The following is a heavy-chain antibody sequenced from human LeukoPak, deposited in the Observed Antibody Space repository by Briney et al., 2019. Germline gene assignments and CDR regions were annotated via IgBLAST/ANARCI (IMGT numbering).Heavy chain of an antibody. CDR1: GFTFSSYT. CDR3: AASLPNIVVVPATKGPFGY. V-gene: IGHV3-23*01. J-gene: IGHJ4*02. Sequence: GGSLRLSCAASGFTFSSYTMSWVRQAPGKGLEWVSGVSGSGGNIHYADSVKGRFTISRDNSKNTLYLQMNSLRAEDPAVYYCAASLPNIVVVPATKGPFGYWGQGALVTVSS. CDR2: VSGSGGNI. D-gene: IGHD2-2*01.